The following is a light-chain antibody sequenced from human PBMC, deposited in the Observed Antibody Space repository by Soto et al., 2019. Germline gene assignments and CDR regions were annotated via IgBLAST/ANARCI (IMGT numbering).Light chain of an antibody. CDR1: QSVSSF. Sequence: EIVLTQSPATLSLSPGERATLSCRASQSVSSFLAWYQQQPGQAPRLLIYDASNRATGIPARFSGSGSGTDFPLTISSLAPEDFAVYFCQQRSIGLTFGGGTKVELK. CDR3: QQRSIGLT. V-gene: IGKV3-11*01. J-gene: IGKJ4*01. CDR2: DAS.